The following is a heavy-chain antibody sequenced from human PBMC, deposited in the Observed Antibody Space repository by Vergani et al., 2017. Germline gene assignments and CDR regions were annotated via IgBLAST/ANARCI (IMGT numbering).Heavy chain of an antibody. CDR2: IDPNSGGT. V-gene: IGHV1-2*02. CDR3: ARGTPLVLAGIVDY. D-gene: IGHD3-3*02. Sequence: QVQLVQSGAEVKKPGASVKVSCKASGYTFTGYYMHWVRQAPGQGLEWMGWIDPNSGGTNYAQKFQGRVTMTRDTSINKVYMELSRLRSDDTAVYYCARGTPLVLAGIVDYWGQGTLATVSS. J-gene: IGHJ4*02. CDR1: GYTFTGYY.